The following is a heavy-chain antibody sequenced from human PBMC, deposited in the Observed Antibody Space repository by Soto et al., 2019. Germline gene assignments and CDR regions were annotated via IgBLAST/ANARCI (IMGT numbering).Heavy chain of an antibody. CDR1: GASIITDW. V-gene: IGHV4-4*02. CDR2: IYNSGST. CDR3: ATYRKFFQI. J-gene: IGHJ3*02. Sequence: SETLSLTCALSGASIITDWWSWVRQPPGKEMEWLGFIYNSGSTYYNSSLKSRVTISVDRSKNHIFLNLTSVTSADTAVYYCATYRKFFQIWGQGTKVTVSS.